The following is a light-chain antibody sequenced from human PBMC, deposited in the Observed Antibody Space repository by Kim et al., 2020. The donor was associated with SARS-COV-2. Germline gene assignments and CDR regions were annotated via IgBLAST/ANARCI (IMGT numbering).Light chain of an antibody. CDR2: GAS. CDR3: QQYGDWYS. CDR1: QSVTNRF. Sequence: EIVLTQSPGTLSLSPGERATLSCRASQSVTNRFLAWYQQKPGQAPRLFIYGASNRATGIPDRFSGSGSGTDFTLTISRLEPEDFAVYYCQQYGDWYSFGQGTKLEI. V-gene: IGKV3-20*01. J-gene: IGKJ2*03.